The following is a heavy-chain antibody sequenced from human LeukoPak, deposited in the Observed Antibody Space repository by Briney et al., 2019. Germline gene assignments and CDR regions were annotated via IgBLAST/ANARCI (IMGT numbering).Heavy chain of an antibody. CDR3: ARHKGGGRYFDWLLDFDY. CDR2: IYTSGST. Sequence: SETLSLTCTVPDGSISSYYWTWIRQPPGKGLEWIGYIYTSGSTNYNPSLKSRVTISVDTSKNQFSLKLSSVTAADTAVYYCARHKGGGRYFDWLLDFDYWGQGTLVTVSS. J-gene: IGHJ4*02. CDR1: DGSISSYY. D-gene: IGHD3-9*01. V-gene: IGHV4-4*09.